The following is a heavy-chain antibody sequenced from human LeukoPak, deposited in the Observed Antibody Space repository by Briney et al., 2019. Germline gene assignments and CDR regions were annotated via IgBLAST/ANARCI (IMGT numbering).Heavy chain of an antibody. CDR1: GFTFSSYA. V-gene: IGHV3-23*01. CDR2: ISGRAGST. D-gene: IGHD5-12*01. Sequence: GGSLRLSCAASGFTFSSYAMNWVRQAPGKGLEWVSAISGRAGSTSYADSVKGRFTISRDNSKNTLYLQMNSLRAEDTAVYYCARGPSGYHNTGGQGTLVTVSS. CDR3: ARGPSGYHNT. J-gene: IGHJ4*02.